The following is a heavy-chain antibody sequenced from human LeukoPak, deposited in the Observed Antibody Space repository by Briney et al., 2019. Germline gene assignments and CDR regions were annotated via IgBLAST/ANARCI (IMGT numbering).Heavy chain of an antibody. Sequence: ASVKVSCKASGYTFTSYGISWVRQAPGQGLEWTGWISAYNGNTNYAQKLQGRVTMTTDTSTSTAYMELRSLRSDDTAVYYCARLWFGELSVDPWGQGTLVTVSS. J-gene: IGHJ5*02. CDR2: ISAYNGNT. CDR1: GYTFTSYG. D-gene: IGHD3-10*01. CDR3: ARLWFGELSVDP. V-gene: IGHV1-18*01.